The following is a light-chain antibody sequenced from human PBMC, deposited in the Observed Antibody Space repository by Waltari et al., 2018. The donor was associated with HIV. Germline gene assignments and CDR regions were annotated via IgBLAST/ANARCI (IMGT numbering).Light chain of an antibody. Sequence: QSVVTQPPSVSGTPGQRVTISCSGSDSNIGSNIVSWYQQLTEKAPNLLIYRNDQRPSGIPDRFSASKSGASASLAISGLRSDDDGDYYCAAWDDSLNAVLFGGGTKLTVL. V-gene: IGLV1-44*01. J-gene: IGLJ2*01. CDR1: DSNIGSNI. CDR2: RND. CDR3: AAWDDSLNAVL.